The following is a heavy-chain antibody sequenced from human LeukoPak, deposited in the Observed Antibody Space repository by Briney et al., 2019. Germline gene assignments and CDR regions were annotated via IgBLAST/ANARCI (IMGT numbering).Heavy chain of an antibody. CDR2: IYHSEGT. Sequence: SETLSLTCTVSGGSLSSYYWSWIRQPPGKGLEWIGYIYHSEGTNYNPSLKSRVTISVDTSNNQFSLDLTSVTAADTAAYFCARALFRYDSSSRSLHWYFDLWGRGTLVIVSS. D-gene: IGHD3-22*01. V-gene: IGHV4-59*01. CDR1: GGSLSSYY. CDR3: ARALFRYDSSSRSLHWYFDL. J-gene: IGHJ2*01.